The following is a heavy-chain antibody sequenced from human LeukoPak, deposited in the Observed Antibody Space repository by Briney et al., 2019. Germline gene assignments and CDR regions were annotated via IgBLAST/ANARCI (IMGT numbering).Heavy chain of an antibody. D-gene: IGHD3-22*01. J-gene: IGHJ6*03. V-gene: IGHV1-2*02. Sequence: GASVKVSCKASEYTFTGYYMHWVRQAPGQGLEWMGWINPNSGGTNYAQKFQGRVTMTRDTSISTAYMELSRLRSDDTAVYYCARDFLARDYDSSGYYYRGNRWYYYYYMDVWGKGTTVTISS. CDR1: EYTFTGYY. CDR2: INPNSGGT. CDR3: ARDFLARDYDSSGYYYRGNRWYYYYYMDV.